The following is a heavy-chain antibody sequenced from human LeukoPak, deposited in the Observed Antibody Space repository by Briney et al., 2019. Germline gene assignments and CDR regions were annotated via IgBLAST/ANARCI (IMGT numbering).Heavy chain of an antibody. V-gene: IGHV1-69*05. CDR3: ARADCGGDCNDAFDI. Sequence: ASVKVSCKASGGTFSSYAISWVRQAPGQGPEWMGGIIPIFGTANYAQKFQGRVTITTDESTSTAYMELSSLRSEDTAVYYCARADCGGDCNDAFDIWGQGTMVTVSS. CDR1: GGTFSSYA. CDR2: IIPIFGTA. D-gene: IGHD2-21*02. J-gene: IGHJ3*02.